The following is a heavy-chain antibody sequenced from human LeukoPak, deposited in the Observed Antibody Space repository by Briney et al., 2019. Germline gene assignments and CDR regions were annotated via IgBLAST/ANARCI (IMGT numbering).Heavy chain of an antibody. V-gene: IGHV5-51*01. CDR3: ARQTAMGRSGDY. Sequence: GESLKISCKASGYSFTSYWIGWVRQLPGKGLEWMGIIDPSDSETRYTPSFQGQVTISVDKSLTTAYLQWNSLQASDTAMYYCARQTAMGRSGDYWGQGTLVTVSS. J-gene: IGHJ4*02. CDR1: GYSFTSYW. D-gene: IGHD5-18*01. CDR2: IDPSDSET.